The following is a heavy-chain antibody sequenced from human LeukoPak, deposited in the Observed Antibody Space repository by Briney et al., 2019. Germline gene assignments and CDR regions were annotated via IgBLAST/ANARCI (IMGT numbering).Heavy chain of an antibody. CDR3: ARVEGPSIFGVIDY. CDR2: ISVYNGDT. CDR1: GYIFTNYG. J-gene: IGHJ4*02. V-gene: IGHV1-18*01. D-gene: IGHD3-3*01. Sequence: ASVKVSCKASGYIFTNYGISWVRQAPGQGLDWMGWISVYNGDTNYAQKLQGRDTMTTDTSTSTAYMEVRSLRSDDTAVYFCARVEGPSIFGVIDYWGQGTLVTISS.